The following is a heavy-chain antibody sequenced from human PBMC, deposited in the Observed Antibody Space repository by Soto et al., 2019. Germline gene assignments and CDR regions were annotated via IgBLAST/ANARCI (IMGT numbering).Heavy chain of an antibody. J-gene: IGHJ6*02. D-gene: IGHD4-4*01. V-gene: IGHV1-2*04. CDR2: INPNRGIA. CDR3: ARAFTTVKAYYYGMDV. CDR1: GGTFSSYT. Sequence: ASLKVSCKSSGGTFSSYTSSWVRQAPGQGLEWMGRINPNRGIANYAQKFQGWVTITRDTSISTAYMELSRLRSDDTAVYYCARAFTTVKAYYYGMDVWGQGTTVTVSS.